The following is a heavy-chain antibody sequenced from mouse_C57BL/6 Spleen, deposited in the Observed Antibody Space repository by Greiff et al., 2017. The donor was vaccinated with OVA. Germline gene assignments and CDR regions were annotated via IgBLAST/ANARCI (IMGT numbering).Heavy chain of an antibody. CDR3: ARSIITTVPHVGY. V-gene: IGHV1-50*01. CDR1: GYTFTSYW. D-gene: IGHD1-1*01. CDR2: IDPSDSYT. J-gene: IGHJ2*01. Sequence: VQLQQPGAELVKPGASVKLSCKASGYTFTSYWMQWVKQRPGQGLEWIGEIDPSDSYTNYNQKFKGKATLTVDTSSSTAYMQLSSLTSEDSAVYYCARSIITTVPHVGYWGQGTTLTVSS.